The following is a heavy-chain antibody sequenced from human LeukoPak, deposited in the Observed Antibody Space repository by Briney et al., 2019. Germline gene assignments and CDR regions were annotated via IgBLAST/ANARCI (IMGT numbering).Heavy chain of an antibody. CDR2: IYYSGST. V-gene: IGHV4-39*01. CDR3: ASQNYDFWSGYSLTFDY. J-gene: IGHJ4*02. Sequence: PSGTLSLTCTVSGGSISSSSYYWGWIRQPPGKGLEWIGSIYYSGSTYYNPSLKSRVTISVDTSKNQFSLKLSSVTAADTAVYYCASQNYDFWSGYSLTFDYWGQGTLVTVSS. D-gene: IGHD3-3*01. CDR1: GGSISSSSYY.